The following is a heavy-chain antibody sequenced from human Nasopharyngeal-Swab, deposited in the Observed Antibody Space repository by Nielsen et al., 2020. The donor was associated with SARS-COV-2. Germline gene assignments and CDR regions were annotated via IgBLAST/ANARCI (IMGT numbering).Heavy chain of an antibody. CDR2: IKQDASEM. V-gene: IGHV3-7*01. CDR1: GFTFSGYW. J-gene: IGHJ6*02. Sequence: GESLKISCAASGFTFSGYWMSWVRQVPGKGLEWVANIKQDASEMYYVDSVKGRFTTSRDNAKNSLYLQMNSLRAEDTAVYYCARDQYYDSSGYYYYGMDVWGQGTTVTVSS. CDR3: ARDQYYDSSGYYYYGMDV. D-gene: IGHD3-22*01.